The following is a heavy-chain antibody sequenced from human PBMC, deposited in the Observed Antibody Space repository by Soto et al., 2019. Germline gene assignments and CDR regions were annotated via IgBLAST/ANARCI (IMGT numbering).Heavy chain of an antibody. CDR2: TYYRSKWYN. CDR3: ARTSIAVAAGKSKFGMDV. D-gene: IGHD6-19*01. V-gene: IGHV6-1*01. Sequence: SQTLSLTCAISGDSVSSNSAAWNWIRQSPSRGLEWLGRTYYRSKWYNDYAVSVKSRITINPDTSKNQFSLQLNSVPPEDTAVYYCARTSIAVAAGKSKFGMDVWGQGTTVTVSS. CDR1: GDSVSSNSAA. J-gene: IGHJ6*02.